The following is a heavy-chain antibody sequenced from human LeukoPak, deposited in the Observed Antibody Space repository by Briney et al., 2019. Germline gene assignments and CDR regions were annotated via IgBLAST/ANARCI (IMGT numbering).Heavy chain of an antibody. J-gene: IGHJ4*02. CDR3: ARGQLPADKDGY. V-gene: IGHV3-21*01. D-gene: IGHD2-2*01. Sequence: GGSLRLACAASGFTFSSYSMNWVRQAPGKGLEWVSSISSSSSYIYYADSVKGRFTISRDNAKNSLYLQMNSLRAEDTAVYYCARGQLPADKDGYWGQGTLVTVSS. CDR1: GFTFSSYS. CDR2: ISSSSSYI.